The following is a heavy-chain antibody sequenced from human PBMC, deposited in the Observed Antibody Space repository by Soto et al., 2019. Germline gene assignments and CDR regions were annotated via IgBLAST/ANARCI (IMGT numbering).Heavy chain of an antibody. D-gene: IGHD6-19*01. CDR1: GDSVSSNSAA. V-gene: IGHV6-1*01. CDR2: TYYRSKWYN. CDR3: ARVNRERWLVPSYYFDY. Sequence: PSQTLSLTCAISGDSVSSNSAAWNWIRQSPSRGLEWLGRTYYRSKWYNDYAVSVKSRITINPDTSKNQFSLQLNSVTPEDTAVYYCARVNRERWLVPSYYFDYWGQGTLVTVSS. J-gene: IGHJ4*02.